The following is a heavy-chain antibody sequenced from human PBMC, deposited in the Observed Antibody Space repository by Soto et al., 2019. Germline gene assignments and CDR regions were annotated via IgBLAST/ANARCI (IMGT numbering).Heavy chain of an antibody. CDR1: GFTFTDYW. CDR3: ARSVDY. V-gene: IGHV3-7*01. Sequence: GGSLRLSCAASGFTFTDYWMTWFRQAPGKGLEWVANINRDGSAKYYLDSVKGRFTISRDNAKNSLDLQMNSLRADDTAVYYCARSVDYWGQGTLVTVSS. CDR2: INRDGSAK. J-gene: IGHJ4*02.